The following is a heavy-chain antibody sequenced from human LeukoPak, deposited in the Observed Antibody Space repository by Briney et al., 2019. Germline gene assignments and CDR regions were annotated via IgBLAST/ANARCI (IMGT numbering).Heavy chain of an antibody. J-gene: IGHJ3*02. CDR1: GFTYSRYG. CDR2: IWYDGSYK. CDR3: ARDQYSSNWGAFDI. D-gene: IGHD6-13*01. Sequence: GGSLRLSCAASGFTYSRYGMHWVRQAPGKGLEGVAVIWYDGSYKKYADSVKGRFTISRDNSKNMLNLQMNSLRAEDTAVYFCARDQYSSNWGAFDIWGQGKMVTVSS. V-gene: IGHV3-33*01.